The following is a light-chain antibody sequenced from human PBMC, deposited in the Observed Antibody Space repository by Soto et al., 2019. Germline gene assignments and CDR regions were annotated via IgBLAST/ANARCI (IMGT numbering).Light chain of an antibody. CDR3: QQRSNWPWT. CDR2: DAS. V-gene: IGKV3-11*01. J-gene: IGKJ1*01. Sequence: VLTQSAPTLSLYPEGGATLACWASQSVSSYLAWYQHKPGQAPRLLIYDASNRATGIPARFSGSGSGTDFTLTISSLEPEDFAVYYCQQRSNWPWTFGQGTKVDIK. CDR1: QSVSSY.